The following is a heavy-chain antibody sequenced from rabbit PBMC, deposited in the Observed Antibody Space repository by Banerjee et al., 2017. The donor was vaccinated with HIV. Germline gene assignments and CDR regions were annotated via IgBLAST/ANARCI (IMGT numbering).Heavy chain of an antibody. CDR1: GFDFSTYG. CDR2: ITYGGSA. J-gene: IGHJ4*01. D-gene: IGHD1-1*01. V-gene: IGHV1S47*01. Sequence: QEQLVESGGGLVQPGGSLKLSCKASGFDFSTYGVNWVRQAPGKGLVWIGYITYGGSAYYASGVMALSPISRHNAQNTLYLQLNSLTAADTATYFCVRGSISGTDYNLWGQGTLVTVS. CDR3: VRGSISGTDYNL.